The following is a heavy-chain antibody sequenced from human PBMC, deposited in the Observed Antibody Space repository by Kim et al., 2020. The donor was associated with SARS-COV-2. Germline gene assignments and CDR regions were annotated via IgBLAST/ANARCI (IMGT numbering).Heavy chain of an antibody. CDR3: ARIRVPGYYFDY. J-gene: IGHJ4*02. D-gene: IGHD2-2*01. V-gene: IGHV3-7*01. Sequence: YSVDSVQGRFTMSSDNAKNSLYLQMNSLRAEDTAVYYCARIRVPGYYFDYWGQGTLVTVSS.